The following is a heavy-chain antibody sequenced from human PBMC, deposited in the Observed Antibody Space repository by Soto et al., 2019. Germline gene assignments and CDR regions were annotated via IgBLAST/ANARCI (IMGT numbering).Heavy chain of an antibody. D-gene: IGHD2-2*01. Sequence: SETLSLTCAVYGGSFSGYYWSWIRQPPGKGLEWIGEINHSGSTNYNPSLKSRVTMSVDKSKNQFSLKLSSVTAADTAVYYCARDRTDIVVVPTAFGYGMDVWGQGTTVTVSS. CDR3: ARDRTDIVVVPTAFGYGMDV. CDR1: GGSFSGYY. CDR2: INHSGST. J-gene: IGHJ6*02. V-gene: IGHV4-34*01.